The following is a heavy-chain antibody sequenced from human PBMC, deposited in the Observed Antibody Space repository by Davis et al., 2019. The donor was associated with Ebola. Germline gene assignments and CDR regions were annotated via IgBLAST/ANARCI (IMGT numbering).Heavy chain of an antibody. D-gene: IGHD3-3*01. CDR3: AKSGLSFGVVKYHYGMDV. J-gene: IGHJ6*04. V-gene: IGHV3-23*01. CDR1: GFTFSSYA. Sequence: PGGSLRLSCAASGFTFSSYAMSWVRQAPGKGLEWVSAISGSGGSTYYADSVKGRFTISRDNSKKTLYLQMNSLRAEDMAVYYCAKSGLSFGVVKYHYGMDVWGKGTTVTVSS. CDR2: ISGSGGST.